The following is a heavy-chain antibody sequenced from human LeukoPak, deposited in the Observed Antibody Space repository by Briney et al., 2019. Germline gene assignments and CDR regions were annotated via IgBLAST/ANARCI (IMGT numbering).Heavy chain of an antibody. CDR3: AREYFRVERLSHFDY. J-gene: IGHJ4*02. CDR2: INPSGGST. D-gene: IGHD2/OR15-2a*01. Sequence: ASVKVSCKASGYTFTSYYMHWVRQAPGQGLEWMGIINPSGGSTSYAQKFQGRVTMTRDMSTSTVYMELSSLRSEDTAVYYCAREYFRVERLSHFDYWGQGTLVTVSS. CDR1: GYTFTSYY. V-gene: IGHV1-46*01.